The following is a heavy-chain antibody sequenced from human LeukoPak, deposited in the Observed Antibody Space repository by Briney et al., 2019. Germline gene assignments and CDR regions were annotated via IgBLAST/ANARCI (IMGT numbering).Heavy chain of an antibody. CDR3: ARDGHPAEWELPYYYYYGMDV. V-gene: IGHV1-69*13. CDR2: IIPIFGTA. CDR1: GGTFSSYA. D-gene: IGHD1-26*01. J-gene: IGHJ6*02. Sequence: SVKVSCKASGGTFSSYAISWVRQAPGQGLEWMGGIIPIFGTANYAQKFQGRVTITADESTSTAYMELSSLRSEDTAVYYCARDGHPAEWELPYYYYYGMDVWGQGTTVTVSS.